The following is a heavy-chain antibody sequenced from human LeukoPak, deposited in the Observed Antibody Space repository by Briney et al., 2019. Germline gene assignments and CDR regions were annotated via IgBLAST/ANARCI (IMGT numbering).Heavy chain of an antibody. Sequence: SETLSLTCTVSGGSISSSSYYWGWIRQPPGKGLEWIGYIYYSGSTYYNPSLKSRVTISVDTSKNQFSLKLSSVTAADTAVYYCARLDYGDYVDYWGQGTLVTVSS. CDR1: GGSISSSSYY. D-gene: IGHD3-16*01. CDR3: ARLDYGDYVDY. V-gene: IGHV4-39*07. J-gene: IGHJ4*02. CDR2: IYYSGST.